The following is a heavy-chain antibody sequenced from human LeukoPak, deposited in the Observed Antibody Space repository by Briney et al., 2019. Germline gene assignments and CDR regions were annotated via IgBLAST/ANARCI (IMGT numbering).Heavy chain of an antibody. CDR1: GGSISNYY. Sequence: SETLSLTCAVSGGSISNYYWSWIRQPPEKGLEWIGHIYYSGSTNYNPSLQSRVTISVDTSKNQFSLKSSSVTAADTAVYYCARPRGYSASWYAYDHWGQGTLVTVSS. V-gene: IGHV4-59*01. J-gene: IGHJ4*02. D-gene: IGHD6-13*01. CDR2: IYYSGST. CDR3: ARPRGYSASWYAYDH.